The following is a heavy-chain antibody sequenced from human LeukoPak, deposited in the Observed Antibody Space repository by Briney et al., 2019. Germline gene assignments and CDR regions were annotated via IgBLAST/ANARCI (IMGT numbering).Heavy chain of an antibody. Sequence: GGSLTLFCAASGFTFYDYDTQWVRQATGKGLEWVSLISWDGGSTYYADSVNGRFTISRDNSKNSPYLQMNSLRAEDTALYYCAKDMAAYYYASGNIDYWGQGTLVTVSS. D-gene: IGHD3-10*01. V-gene: IGHV3-43D*03. J-gene: IGHJ4*02. CDR1: GFTFYDYD. CDR2: ISWDGGST. CDR3: AKDMAAYYYASGNIDY.